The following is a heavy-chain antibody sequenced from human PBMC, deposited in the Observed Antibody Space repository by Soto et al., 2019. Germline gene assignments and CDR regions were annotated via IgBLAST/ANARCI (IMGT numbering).Heavy chain of an antibody. J-gene: IGHJ6*02. Sequence: EVQLVESGGGLVQPGGSLRLSCAASGFIFTTYWINWVRQAPGRGLEWVALINQDGTRQGYVDSVRGRFTISRDNAKDLVYLQMSSPTAEDTAEYYCARYISNWGNYGMDVWGQGTTVTVSS. CDR3: ARYISNWGNYGMDV. D-gene: IGHD3-3*02. CDR1: GFIFTTYW. V-gene: IGHV3-7*05. CDR2: INQDGTRQ.